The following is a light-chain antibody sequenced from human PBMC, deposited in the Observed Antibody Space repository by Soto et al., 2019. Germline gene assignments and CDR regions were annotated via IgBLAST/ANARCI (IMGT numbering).Light chain of an antibody. J-gene: IGLJ2*01. V-gene: IGLV2-8*01. CDR3: SSYAGATNLV. CDR1: SSDVGAYTS. CDR2: EVN. Sequence: QSALTQPPSASGSPGQSVTISCTGTSSDVGAYTSVSWYQHYPGKAPKLLIYEVNKRPSGVPDRFSGSKSGNTASLTVSGLQAEDEADYYCSSYAGATNLVFGGGTQLTVL.